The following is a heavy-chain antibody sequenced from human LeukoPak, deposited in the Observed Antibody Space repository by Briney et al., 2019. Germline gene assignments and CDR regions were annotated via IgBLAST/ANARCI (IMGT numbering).Heavy chain of an antibody. V-gene: IGHV4-59*01. D-gene: IGHD3-10*01. CDR1: GGSISSYY. Sequence: SETLSLTCTVSGGSISSYYWSWIRQPPGKGLEWIGYIYYSGSTNYNPSLKSRVTISVDTSKNQFSLKLSSVTAADTAVYYCARVRWFGESSYYYCYYGMDVWGQGTTVTVSS. CDR2: IYYSGST. J-gene: IGHJ6*02. CDR3: ARVRWFGESSYYYCYYGMDV.